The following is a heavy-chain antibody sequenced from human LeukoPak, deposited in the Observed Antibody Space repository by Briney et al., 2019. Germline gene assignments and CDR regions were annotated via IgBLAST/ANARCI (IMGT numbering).Heavy chain of an antibody. CDR2: ISGSGGST. J-gene: IGHJ4*02. Sequence: GGSLRLSCAVSGLTFSNAWLSWVRQAPGKGLEWVSAISGSGGSTYYADSVKGRFTISRDNSKNTLYLQMNSLRAEDTAVYYCAKGGLWSQVDYWGQGTLVTVSS. CDR1: GLTFSNAW. CDR3: AKGGLWSQVDY. D-gene: IGHD2-8*02. V-gene: IGHV3-23*01.